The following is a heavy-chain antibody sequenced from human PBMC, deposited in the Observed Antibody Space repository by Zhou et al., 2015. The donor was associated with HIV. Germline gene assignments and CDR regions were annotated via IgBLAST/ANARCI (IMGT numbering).Heavy chain of an antibody. CDR2: IIPIFGTA. J-gene: IGHJ5*02. CDR1: GGTFSSYA. CDR3: ARDRRDIVVVTAIRRYSEFDP. Sequence: QVRLVQSGAEVKKPGSSVKVSCKASGGTFSSYAISWVRQAPGQGLEWMGGIIPIFGTANYAQKFQGRVTITADKSTSTAYMELSSLRSEDTAVYYCARDRRDIVVVTAIRRYSEFDPWGQGTLVTVSS. V-gene: IGHV1-69*06. D-gene: IGHD2-21*02.